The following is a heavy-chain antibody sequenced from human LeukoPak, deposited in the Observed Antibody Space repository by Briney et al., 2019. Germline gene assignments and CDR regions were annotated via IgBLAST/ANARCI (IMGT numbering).Heavy chain of an antibody. J-gene: IGHJ4*02. CDR1: GFTFSSYA. V-gene: IGHV3-23*01. D-gene: IGHD5-18*01. CDR3: AKEIRRTAMVHYCFDY. Sequence: GGSLRLSCAASGFTFSSYAMSWVRQAPGKGLEWVSGISGSGGRTNYADSVKGRFTISRDNSQNTLFLQMNSLRAEDAAVYYCAKEIRRTAMVHYCFDYWGQGTLVTVSS. CDR2: ISGSGGRT.